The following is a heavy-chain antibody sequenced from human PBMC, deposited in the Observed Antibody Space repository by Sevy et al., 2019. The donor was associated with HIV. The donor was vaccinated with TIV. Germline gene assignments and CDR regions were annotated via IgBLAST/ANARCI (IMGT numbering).Heavy chain of an antibody. D-gene: IGHD6-13*01. CDR3: ARFVSLGY. CDR1: GFTFSSYG. J-gene: IGHJ4*02. CDR2: IWVDGINN. V-gene: IGHV3-33*01. Sequence: GGSLRLSCAASGFTFSSYGMHWVRQAPGKGLEWAAVIWVDGINNYYSDSVRGRFTISRDNSKNSLYLQMNSLSAVDTAVYFCARFVSLGYWGQGTLVTVSS.